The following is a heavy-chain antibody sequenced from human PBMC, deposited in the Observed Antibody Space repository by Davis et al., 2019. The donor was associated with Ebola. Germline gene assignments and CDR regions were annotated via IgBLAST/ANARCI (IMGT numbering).Heavy chain of an antibody. V-gene: IGHV3-48*03. CDR1: GFTFNTYE. CDR3: ASGLRGYYYYYGMDV. CDR2: ISSSSYTK. Sequence: GESLKISCAASGFTFNTYEMNWVRQAPGKGLEWVSYISSSSYTKYYADSVKGRFTISRDNAKNSLFLQMNSLRAEDTAVYYCASGLRGYYYYYGMDVWGQGTTVTVSS. J-gene: IGHJ6*02. D-gene: IGHD3-10*01.